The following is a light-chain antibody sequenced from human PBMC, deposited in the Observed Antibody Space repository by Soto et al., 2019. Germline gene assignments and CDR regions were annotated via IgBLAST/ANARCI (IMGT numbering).Light chain of an antibody. CDR3: SSYTSSSLCV. CDR2: DVS. Sequence: QSALTQPASVSGSPGQSITISCTGTSSDVGGYNYVSWYQQHPGKAPKLMIYDVSNRPSGVSNRFSGSKSGNTASLTISGLQAEDEADYYCSSYTSSSLCVFGTGTKLTV. J-gene: IGLJ1*01. CDR1: SSDVGGYNY. V-gene: IGLV2-14*01.